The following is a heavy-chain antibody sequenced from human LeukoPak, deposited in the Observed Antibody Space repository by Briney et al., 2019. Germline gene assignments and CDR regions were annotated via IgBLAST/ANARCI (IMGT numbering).Heavy chain of an antibody. Sequence: ASVKVSCEASGYGFTGYYIHWVRQAPGQGLEWVGWIDPNSGDARYRQSFQDRVTLTRDISIRTAYMELTRLKSDDTATYYCEIPQRIAISGTSLDIRGQGSLVIVSS. CDR2: IDPNSGDA. D-gene: IGHD3-16*02. CDR3: EIPQRIAISGTSLDI. V-gene: IGHV1-2*02. CDR1: GYGFTGYY. J-gene: IGHJ4*02.